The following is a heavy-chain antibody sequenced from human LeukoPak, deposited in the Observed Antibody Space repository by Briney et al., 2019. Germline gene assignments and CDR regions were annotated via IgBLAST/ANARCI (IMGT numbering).Heavy chain of an antibody. Sequence: PGGSLRLSCAASGFTFSSYWMHWVRQAPGKGLVWVSRINSDGSSTSYADSAKGRFTISRDNAKNTLYLQMNSLRAEDTAVYYCARDHPILLWFGERTYYFDYWGQGTLVTVSS. CDR2: INSDGSST. CDR1: GFTFSSYW. D-gene: IGHD3-10*01. V-gene: IGHV3-74*01. CDR3: ARDHPILLWFGERTYYFDY. J-gene: IGHJ4*02.